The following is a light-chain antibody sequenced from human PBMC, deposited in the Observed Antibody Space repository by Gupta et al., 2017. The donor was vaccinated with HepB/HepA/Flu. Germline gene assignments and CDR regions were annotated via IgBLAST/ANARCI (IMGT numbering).Light chain of an antibody. CDR1: QSVGSY. V-gene: IGKV3-11*01. CDR2: DAS. Sequence: EIVFTHSPATLSLSPGERATLSCRASQSVGSYLTWYQQTAGQAPRLLIYDASRRGTGIPARFSRTGSGTDFTLTISSPEPEEFAVYYCHGRNDWGLTFGRGTTVDIK. J-gene: IGKJ3*01. CDR3: HGRNDWGLT.